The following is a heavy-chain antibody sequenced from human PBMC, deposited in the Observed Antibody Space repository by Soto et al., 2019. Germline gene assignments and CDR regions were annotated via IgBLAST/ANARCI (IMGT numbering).Heavy chain of an antibody. D-gene: IGHD1-26*01. J-gene: IGHJ6*02. CDR3: ARPLGGSYHYYSYGMDV. CDR1: GYSFTSYW. Sequence: GESLKISCKGSGYSFTSYWISWVRQMPGKGLEWMGRIDPSDSYTNYSPSFQGHVTVSADKSISTAYLQWSSLKASDTAMYYCARPLGGSYHYYSYGMDVWGQGTTVTVSS. V-gene: IGHV5-10-1*01. CDR2: IDPSDSYT.